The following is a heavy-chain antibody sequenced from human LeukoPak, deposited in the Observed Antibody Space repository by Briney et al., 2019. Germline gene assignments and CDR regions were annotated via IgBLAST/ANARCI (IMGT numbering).Heavy chain of an antibody. D-gene: IGHD3-22*01. Sequence: PGGSLRLSCAASGFTFNNYGMHWVRQAPGKGLEWISYIGSSGSPTHYADSVGGRFTISRDNAKNSLYLQMNSLRDEDTAVYFCARRPYSDTSGRLSDVWGQGTTVTVSS. J-gene: IGHJ6*02. CDR3: ARRPYSDTSGRLSDV. CDR1: GFTFNNYG. V-gene: IGHV3-48*02. CDR2: IGSSGSPT.